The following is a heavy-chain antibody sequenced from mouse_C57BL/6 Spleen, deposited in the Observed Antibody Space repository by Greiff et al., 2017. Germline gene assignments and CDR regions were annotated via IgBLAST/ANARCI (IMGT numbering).Heavy chain of an antibody. Sequence: VQLQQSGAELARPGASVKMSCKASGYTFTSYTMHWVKQRPGQGLEWIGYINPSSGYTKYNQKFKDKATLTADKSSSTAYMQLRSLTSEDSAVYDCARDSSGYVDYWGQGTTLTVSS. J-gene: IGHJ2*01. CDR2: INPSSGYT. D-gene: IGHD3-2*02. CDR1: GYTFTSYT. V-gene: IGHV1-4*01. CDR3: ARDSSGYVDY.